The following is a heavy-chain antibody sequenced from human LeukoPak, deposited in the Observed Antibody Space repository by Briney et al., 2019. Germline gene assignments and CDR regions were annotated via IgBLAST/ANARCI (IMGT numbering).Heavy chain of an antibody. Sequence: SETLSLTCTVYGGSFSGFYWSWIRQPPGNGLELIGEINQSGSTKYNASLKSRVTISVDTSKNQFSLKLSSVTAADTAVYYCARGGYGDGRYFYLWGRGTLVTVSS. D-gene: IGHD4-17*01. J-gene: IGHJ2*01. CDR1: GGSFSGFY. CDR2: INQSGST. V-gene: IGHV4-34*01. CDR3: ARGGYGDGRYFYL.